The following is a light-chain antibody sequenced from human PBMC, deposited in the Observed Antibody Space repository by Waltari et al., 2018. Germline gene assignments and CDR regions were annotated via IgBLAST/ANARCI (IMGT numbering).Light chain of an antibody. Sequence: EIVLTQSPGTASLSPGERVTLSCRASQSVGRSSLAWYQQKPGQAPRLVIYCASRRATGIPDRFSGNGSGTDFSLTISRLEPEDFAVYYCQQHGTLPATFGQGTKVEIK. CDR2: CAS. CDR3: QQHGTLPAT. V-gene: IGKV3-20*01. CDR1: QSVGRSS. J-gene: IGKJ1*01.